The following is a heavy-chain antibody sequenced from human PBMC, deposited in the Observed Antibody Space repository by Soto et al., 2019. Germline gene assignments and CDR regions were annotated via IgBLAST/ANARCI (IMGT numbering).Heavy chain of an antibody. CDR2: INHSGST. CDR3: ARGGGYSAARPRGPIDY. D-gene: IGHD6-6*01. V-gene: IGHV4-34*01. J-gene: IGHJ4*02. CDR1: GGSFSGYY. Sequence: SETLSLTCAVYGGSFSGYYWSWIRQPPGKGLECIGEINHSGSTNYNPSLKSRVTISVDTSKNQFSLKLSPVTAADTAVYYCARGGGYSAARPRGPIDYWGQGTLVTVYS.